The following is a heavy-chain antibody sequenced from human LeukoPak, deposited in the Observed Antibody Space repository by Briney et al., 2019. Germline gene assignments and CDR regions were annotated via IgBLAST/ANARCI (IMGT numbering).Heavy chain of an antibody. CDR3: ARGGGAVRGVLDY. J-gene: IGHJ4*02. CDR1: GDSISTSNSY. D-gene: IGHD3-10*01. V-gene: IGHV4-39*07. CDR2: IYYSGNT. Sequence: SETLSLTCTVSGDSISTSNSYWGWIRQPPGKGLEWIGSIYYSGNTYYNASLKSRVTISVDTSKNQFSLKLSSVTAADTAVYYCARGGGAVRGVLDYWGQGTLVTVSS.